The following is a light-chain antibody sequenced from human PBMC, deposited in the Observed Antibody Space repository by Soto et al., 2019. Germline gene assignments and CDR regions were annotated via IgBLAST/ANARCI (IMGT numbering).Light chain of an antibody. J-gene: IGKJ4*01. Sequence: DLQMTQSPPTLSASVGDRVTITCRASQSISIWLAWYQQKPGKAPKLLIYKASTLESGVPSRFSGSASGTEFTLTISSLQPDDFATYYCQQYNNYPLAFGGGTKVEIK. V-gene: IGKV1-5*03. CDR3: QQYNNYPLA. CDR2: KAS. CDR1: QSISIW.